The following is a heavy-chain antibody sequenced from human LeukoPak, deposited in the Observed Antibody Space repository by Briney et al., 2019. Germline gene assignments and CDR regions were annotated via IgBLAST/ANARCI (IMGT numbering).Heavy chain of an antibody. Sequence: GGSLRLSCAASGFTFNDHYMSWIRQAPGKGLEWLSYINIGGTNTHYADSVKGRFTISRDNAKKSLYLEMNNLRAEDTAVYYCATDGAGFDTWGQGVLVTVSS. CDR1: GFTFNDHY. J-gene: IGHJ5*02. CDR3: ATDGAGFDT. V-gene: IGHV3-11*01. CDR2: INIGGTNT.